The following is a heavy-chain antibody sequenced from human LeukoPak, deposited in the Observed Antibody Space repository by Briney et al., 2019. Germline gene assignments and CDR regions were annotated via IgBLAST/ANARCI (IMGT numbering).Heavy chain of an antibody. Sequence: SETLSLTCAVYGGSFSGYYWSWIRQPPGKGLEWIGEINHSGSTNYNPSLKSRVTISVDTSKNQFSLKLSSVTAADTAVYYCARESYSSSRYGDYFDYWGQGTLVTVSS. D-gene: IGHD6-13*01. J-gene: IGHJ4*02. V-gene: IGHV4-34*01. CDR2: INHSGST. CDR1: GGSFSGYY. CDR3: ARESYSSSRYGDYFDY.